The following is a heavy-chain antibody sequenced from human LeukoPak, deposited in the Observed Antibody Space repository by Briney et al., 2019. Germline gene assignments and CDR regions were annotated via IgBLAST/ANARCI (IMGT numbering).Heavy chain of an antibody. CDR3: ARGEGLERRRLFDY. CDR1: GFTFNEYY. Sequence: GGSLRLSCAVSGFTFNEYYMSWIRQRPGQGLEWVSYIINGASTIYYADSVKGRFTISRDNDTNLLYLQMDSLRAEDTAVYYCARGEGLERRRLFDYWGPGTLVTVSS. CDR2: IINGASTI. J-gene: IGHJ4*02. V-gene: IGHV3-11*04. D-gene: IGHD1-1*01.